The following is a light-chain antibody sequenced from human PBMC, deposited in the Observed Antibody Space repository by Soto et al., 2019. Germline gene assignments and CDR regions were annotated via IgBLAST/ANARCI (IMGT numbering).Light chain of an antibody. CDR1: SSDIGAYNF. CDR2: DVT. Sequence: QSALTQPASVSGSPGQSITISCTGTSSDIGAYNFVSWYQQHPGKAPKVMIRDVTHRPSGVSNRFSGSKSGNTASLTISGLQAEDEADYYCSSYPSSSSVVFGGGTKLTVL. V-gene: IGLV2-14*01. CDR3: SSYPSSSSVV. J-gene: IGLJ2*01.